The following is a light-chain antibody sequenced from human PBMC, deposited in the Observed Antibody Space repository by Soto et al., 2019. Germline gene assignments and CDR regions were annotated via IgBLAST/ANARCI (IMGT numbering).Light chain of an antibody. V-gene: IGKV1-39*01. CDR1: QSISSH. CDR3: QQSYSTPIS. CDR2: TAS. Sequence: DIRRSQTAWSISASVGDTVTISCRASQSISSHLNWYQQKPGKAPNLLMYTASNLQSGVPSRFSGSGSGTDFTLTISSLQPEDFATYYCQQSYSTPISFGQGTRLEIK. J-gene: IGKJ5*01.